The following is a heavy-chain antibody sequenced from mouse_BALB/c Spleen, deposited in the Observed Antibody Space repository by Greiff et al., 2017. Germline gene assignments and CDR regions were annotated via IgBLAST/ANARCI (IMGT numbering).Heavy chain of an antibody. Sequence: QVQLQQPGAELVKPGASVKLSCKASGYTFTSYWMHWVKQRPGQGLEWIGEINPSNGRTNYNEKFKSKATLTVDKSSSTAYMQLSSLTSEDSAVYYCARSLIYYYGSRGGNWYFDVWGAGTTVTVSS. V-gene: IGHV1S81*02. CDR1: GYTFTSYW. CDR2: INPSNGRT. J-gene: IGHJ1*01. D-gene: IGHD1-1*01. CDR3: ARSLIYYYGSRGGNWYFDV.